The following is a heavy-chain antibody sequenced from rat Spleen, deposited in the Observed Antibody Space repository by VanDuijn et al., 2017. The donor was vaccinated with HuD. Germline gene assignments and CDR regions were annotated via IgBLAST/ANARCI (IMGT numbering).Heavy chain of an antibody. D-gene: IGHD1-12*01. J-gene: IGHJ1*01. CDR2: INSAGST. CDR1: GYSITSNY. Sequence: VQLQESGPGLVKPSQSLSLTCSVTGYSITSNYWAWIRKFPGNKLEWMGYINSAGSTNYNPSLKSRISITRDTSKNQFFLQVISVTTEDTATYYCARSLSYAHFYWYFDFWGPGTMVTVSS. V-gene: IGHV3-3*01. CDR3: ARSLSYAHFYWYFDF.